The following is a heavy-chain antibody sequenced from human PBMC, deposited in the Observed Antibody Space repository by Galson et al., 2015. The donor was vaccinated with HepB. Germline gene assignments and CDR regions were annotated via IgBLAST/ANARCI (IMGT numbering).Heavy chain of an antibody. Sequence: SLRLSCAASGFTVSSNYMSWVRQAPGKGLEWVSVIYSGGSTYYADSVEGRFTISRDNSKNTLYLQMNSLRAEDTAVYYCARGHPFEWELQRSDAFDIWGQGTMV. CDR2: IYSGGST. J-gene: IGHJ3*02. V-gene: IGHV3-53*01. CDR3: ARGHPFEWELQRSDAFDI. CDR1: GFTVSSNY. D-gene: IGHD1-26*01.